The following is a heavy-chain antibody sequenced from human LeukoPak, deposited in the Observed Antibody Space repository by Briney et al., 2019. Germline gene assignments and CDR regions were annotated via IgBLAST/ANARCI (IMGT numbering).Heavy chain of an antibody. Sequence: GSLRLSCAASGFTFSDYYMSWVRQAPGKGLEWIGSIYFTGSTYYNPSLKNRVTVSVDTSKNQFSLKLSSVTAADTAVYYCATNEPRYCSSTSCYGPFDYWGQGTLITVSS. CDR3: ATNEPRYCSSTSCYGPFDY. J-gene: IGHJ4*02. CDR2: IYFTGST. D-gene: IGHD2-2*01. V-gene: IGHV4-59*05. CDR1: GFTFSDYY.